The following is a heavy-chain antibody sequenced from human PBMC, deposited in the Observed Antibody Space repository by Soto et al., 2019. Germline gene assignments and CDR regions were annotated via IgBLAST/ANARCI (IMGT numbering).Heavy chain of an antibody. Sequence: WARQEKRQGLEWMGWISTYNGNTKYAQKFQERVTMTADTSTNTAHMELRSLRSDDTAMYYCARGYYDSSGPFDYWGQGTLVTVFS. CDR3: ARGYYDSSGPFDY. J-gene: IGHJ4*02. CDR2: ISTYNGNT. V-gene: IGHV1-18*01. D-gene: IGHD3-22*01.